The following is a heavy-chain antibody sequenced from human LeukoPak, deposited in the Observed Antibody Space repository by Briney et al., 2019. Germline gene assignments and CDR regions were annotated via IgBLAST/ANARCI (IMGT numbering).Heavy chain of an antibody. Sequence: GGSLRLSCAASGFTFSSYGMHWVRQAPGKGLGWVAFIRYDGSNKYYADSVKGRFTISRDNSKNTLYLQMNSLRAEDTAVYYCAKDYRAPPYYFDYWGQGTLVTVSS. CDR1: GFTFSSYG. CDR3: AKDYRAPPYYFDY. D-gene: IGHD1-26*01. J-gene: IGHJ4*02. V-gene: IGHV3-30*02. CDR2: IRYDGSNK.